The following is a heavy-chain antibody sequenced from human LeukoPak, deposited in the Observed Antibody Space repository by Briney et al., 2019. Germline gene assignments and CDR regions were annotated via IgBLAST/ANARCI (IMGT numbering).Heavy chain of an antibody. J-gene: IGHJ4*02. Sequence: SETLSLTCSVSGGSVISSNYYWGWIRQPPGKGLEWIGNIYHSGSTYYNPSLKSRVTISVDTSKNDFSLKLISVTAADTAVYYCASRKLGNDYWGQGTLVTVSS. V-gene: IGHV4-39*07. CDR2: IYHSGST. CDR1: GGSVISSNYY. D-gene: IGHD7-27*01. CDR3: ASRKLGNDY.